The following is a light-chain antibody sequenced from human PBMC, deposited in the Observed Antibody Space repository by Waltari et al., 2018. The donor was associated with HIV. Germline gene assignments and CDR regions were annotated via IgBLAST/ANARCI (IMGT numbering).Light chain of an antibody. J-gene: IGKJ2*01. CDR1: QTIFYKSNNKNY. Sequence: DIVITQSPESLAVSLGESATINCKSSQTIFYKSNNKNYLAWYQRKPGQSPKLLVSWASNREFGVPDRFSGSGSGTDFTLTISSLQAEDVAVYYCQQFYRTPYTFGQGTRLEFK. CDR2: WAS. CDR3: QQFYRTPYT. V-gene: IGKV4-1*01.